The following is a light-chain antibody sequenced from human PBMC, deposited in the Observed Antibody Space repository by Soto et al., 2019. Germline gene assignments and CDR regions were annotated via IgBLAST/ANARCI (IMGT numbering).Light chain of an antibody. CDR2: SNS. Sequence: QSVLTQPPSASGTPGQRVTVSCSGSSSNIGSNIVNWYQQLPGTAPKLVIFSNSQRPSGVPDRFSGSKSGTSASLAIRGLQSEDEADYYCASWDDSLNGYVFGSGTKVTVL. V-gene: IGLV1-44*01. CDR1: SSNIGSNI. CDR3: ASWDDSLNGYV. J-gene: IGLJ1*01.